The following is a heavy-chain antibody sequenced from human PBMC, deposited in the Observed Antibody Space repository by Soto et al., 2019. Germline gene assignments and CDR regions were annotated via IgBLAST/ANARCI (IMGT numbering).Heavy chain of an antibody. J-gene: IGHJ6*02. D-gene: IGHD3-22*01. CDR3: AREGDSSGFYFIPFYYYGLDV. CDR2: ISTGSSTM. Sequence: PGGSLRLSCAASGFTFSSYNMNWVRQAPGKGLEWVSYISTGSSTMYYANSVRGRFTISRDNAKKSLYLQLNSLRDEDTAVYYCAREGDSSGFYFIPFYYYGLDVWGQGTTVTVSS. V-gene: IGHV3-48*02. CDR1: GFTFSSYN.